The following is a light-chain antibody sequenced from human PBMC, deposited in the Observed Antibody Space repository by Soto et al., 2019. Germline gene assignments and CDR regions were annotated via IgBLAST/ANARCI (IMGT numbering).Light chain of an antibody. CDR3: QQSLTIPYT. CDR2: AAS. CDR1: QTISTH. V-gene: IGKV1-39*01. Sequence: DIQMTQSPSSLSASVGDRVTITCRASQTISTHLNWYQQKPGKTPKLLIYAASTLPSGVPSRFSGSGSGTDVTLTINSRQAGCFATYYCQQSLTIPYTFGQGTKREIK. J-gene: IGKJ2*01.